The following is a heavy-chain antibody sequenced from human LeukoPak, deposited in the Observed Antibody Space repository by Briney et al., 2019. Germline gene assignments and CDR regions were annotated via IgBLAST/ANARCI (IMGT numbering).Heavy chain of an antibody. CDR2: IYTSGST. CDR3: ARRGGHGGSFDY. Sequence: SETLSLTCTVSGGSISSGSYYWSWIRQPAGKGLEWIGRIYTSGSTNYNPSLKSRVTISVDTSKNQFSLKLSSVTAADTAVYYCARRGGHGGSFDYWGQGTLVTVSS. D-gene: IGHD4-23*01. J-gene: IGHJ4*02. CDR1: GGSISSGSYY. V-gene: IGHV4-61*02.